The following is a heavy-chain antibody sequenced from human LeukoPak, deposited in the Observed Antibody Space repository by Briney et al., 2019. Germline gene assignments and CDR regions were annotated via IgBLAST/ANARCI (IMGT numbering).Heavy chain of an antibody. D-gene: IGHD3-9*01. J-gene: IGHJ3*02. CDR2: ISGSGGST. CDR1: GFTFSSYA. Sequence: PGGSLRLSCAASGFTFSSYAMSWVRQAPGKGLEWVSAISGSGGSTYYADSVKGRFTISRDNSKSTLYLQMNSLRAEDTAVYYCAKDFIAYYDILTGYLQSDDAFDIWGQGTMVTVSS. V-gene: IGHV3-23*01. CDR3: AKDFIAYYDILTGYLQSDDAFDI.